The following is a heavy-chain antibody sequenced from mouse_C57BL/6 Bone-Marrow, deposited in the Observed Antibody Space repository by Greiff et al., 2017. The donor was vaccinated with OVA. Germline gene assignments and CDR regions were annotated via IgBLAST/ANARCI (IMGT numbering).Heavy chain of an antibody. J-gene: IGHJ2*01. V-gene: IGHV5-17*01. Sequence: DVQLVESGGGLVKPGGSLKLSCAASGFTFSDYGMHWVRQAPEKGLEWVAYISSGSSTIYYADTVKGRFTISSDTAKNTLFLQMTSLRSEDTAMYYCARRLWGDWGKGTTLTVSS. CDR1: GFTFSDYG. CDR2: ISSGSSTI. CDR3: ARRLWGD.